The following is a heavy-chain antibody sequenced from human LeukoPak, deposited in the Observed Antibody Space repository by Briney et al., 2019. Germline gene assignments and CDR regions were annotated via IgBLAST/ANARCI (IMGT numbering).Heavy chain of an antibody. CDR2: IYYSGST. CDR1: GGSINSGY. J-gene: IGHJ4*01. CDR3: ARGRGYFDY. Sequence: PSETLSLTCSVSGGSINSGYWGWIRQPPGKGLEWIGYIYYSGSTNYNASLKSRVTISLDTPKNQFSLRLTSVTAADTAVYYCARGRGYFDYWGQGTLVTVSS. V-gene: IGHV4-59*01.